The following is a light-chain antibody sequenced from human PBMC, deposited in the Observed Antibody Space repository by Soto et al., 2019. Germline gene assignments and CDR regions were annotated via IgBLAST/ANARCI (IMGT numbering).Light chain of an antibody. J-gene: IGKJ1*01. CDR3: QQYNSFPT. CDR2: KAS. CDR1: QSISSW. Sequence: DIQMSQSPSTLSASVGDRVTITCRASQSISSWLAWYQQKPGKAPKLLIYKASSLESGVPSRFSGSGSGTEFTLTISSLQPGDFATYYCQQYNSFPTFGQRTKVDI. V-gene: IGKV1-5*03.